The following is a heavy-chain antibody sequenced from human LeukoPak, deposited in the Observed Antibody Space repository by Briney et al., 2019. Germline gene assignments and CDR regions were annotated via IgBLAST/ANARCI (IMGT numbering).Heavy chain of an antibody. CDR1: GFTFSSYA. CDR2: IYSGGST. CDR3: ARDGYGSGSSYFDY. V-gene: IGHV3-53*01. D-gene: IGHD3-10*01. Sequence: GGSLRLSCAASGFTFSSYAMSWVRQAPGKGLEWVSVIYSGGSTYYADSVKGRFTISRDNSKNTLYLQMNSLRAEDTAVYYCARDGYGSGSSYFDYWGQGTLVTVSS. J-gene: IGHJ4*02.